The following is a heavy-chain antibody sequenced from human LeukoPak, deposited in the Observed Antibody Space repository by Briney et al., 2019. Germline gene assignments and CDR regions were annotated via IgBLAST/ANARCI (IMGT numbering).Heavy chain of an antibody. CDR1: GGTFSSYT. J-gene: IGHJ3*02. Sequence: ASVKVSCKASGGTFSSYTISWVRQAPGQGLEWMGRIIPILGIANYAQKFQGRVTITAGKSTSTAYMELSSLRSEDTAVYYCARGRWLQSYSAFDIWGQGTMVTVSS. D-gene: IGHD5-24*01. V-gene: IGHV1-69*02. CDR2: IIPILGIA. CDR3: ARGRWLQSYSAFDI.